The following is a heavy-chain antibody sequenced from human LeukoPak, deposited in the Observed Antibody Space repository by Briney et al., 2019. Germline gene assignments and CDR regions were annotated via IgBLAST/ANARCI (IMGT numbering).Heavy chain of an antibody. CDR3: AKDLDTMIDY. CDR2: ISESGGST. V-gene: IGHV3-23*01. Sequence: PGGSLRLSCAASGFTFSSYAMTWVRQAPGKGLEWVSGISESGGSTYYADSVKGRFTISRDKSKNTLYLQMNSLRAEDTAVYYCAKDLDTMIDYWGQGTLVTVSS. CDR1: GFTFSSYA. D-gene: IGHD3-22*01. J-gene: IGHJ4*02.